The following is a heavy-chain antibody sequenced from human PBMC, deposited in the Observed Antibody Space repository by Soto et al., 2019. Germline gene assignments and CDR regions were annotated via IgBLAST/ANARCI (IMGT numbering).Heavy chain of an antibody. D-gene: IGHD4-17*01. J-gene: IGHJ6*02. CDR3: ARMNVDSYQFYYAMDV. CDR2: IFSDNER. Sequence: SGPTLVNPTETLTLTRTVSGFSLTTGKMGVSWIRQPPGKALEWLAHIFSDNERSYSTSLQGRLTISKDTSGSQVVLSMTNVDPVDTATYYCARMNVDSYQFYYAMDVWGQGTTVTVSS. CDR1: GFSLTTGKMG. V-gene: IGHV2-26*01.